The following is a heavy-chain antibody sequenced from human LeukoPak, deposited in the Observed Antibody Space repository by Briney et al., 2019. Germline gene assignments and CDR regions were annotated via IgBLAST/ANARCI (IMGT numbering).Heavy chain of an antibody. CDR2: ISSSSSYI. CDR3: ARPGGSWYGSYFDY. D-gene: IGHD6-13*01. CDR1: GFTFSSYS. V-gene: IGHV3-21*01. J-gene: IGHJ4*02. Sequence: GGSLRLSCAASGFTFSSYSMNWVRQAPGKGLEWVSSISSSSSYIYYADSVKGRFTISRDNAKNSLYLQVNSLRAEDTAVYYCARPGGSWYGSYFDYWGQGTLVTVSS.